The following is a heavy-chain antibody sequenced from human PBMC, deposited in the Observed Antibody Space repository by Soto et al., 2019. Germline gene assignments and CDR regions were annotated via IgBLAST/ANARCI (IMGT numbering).Heavy chain of an antibody. CDR2: IYYSGST. V-gene: IGHV4-31*03. CDR3: AAITIFGVVPAPFDY. Sequence: SETLSLTCTVSGGSISSGGYYWSWIRQHPGKGLEWIGYIYYSGSTYYNPSLKSRVTISVDTSKNQFSLRLSSVTAADTAVYYCAAITIFGVVPAPFDYWGQGTLVTVPQ. CDR1: GGSISSGGYY. D-gene: IGHD3-3*01. J-gene: IGHJ4*02.